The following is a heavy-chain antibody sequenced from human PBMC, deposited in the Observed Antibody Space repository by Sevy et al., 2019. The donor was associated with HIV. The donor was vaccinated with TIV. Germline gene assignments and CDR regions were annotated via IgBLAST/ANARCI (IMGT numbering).Heavy chain of an antibody. CDR3: ARAYYYDSSAYYFDH. V-gene: IGHV1-2*06. Sequence: ASVKVSCKASGYTFTAYYVHWVRQAPGQGLEWMGRINPNSGGTNYAQKFQGRVTMTRDTSISTAYIELSGLRYDDTAVYHCARAYYYDSSAYYFDHWGQGTLVTVSS. CDR2: INPNSGGT. D-gene: IGHD3-22*01. CDR1: GYTFTAYY. J-gene: IGHJ4*02.